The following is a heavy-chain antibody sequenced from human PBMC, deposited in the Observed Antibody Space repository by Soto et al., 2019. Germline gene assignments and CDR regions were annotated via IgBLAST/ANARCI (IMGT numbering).Heavy chain of an antibody. CDR1: GGSFSGYY. D-gene: IGHD3-10*01. V-gene: IGHV4-34*01. CDR3: ARGRNYYGSGSYFTS. J-gene: IGHJ5*02. Sequence: QVQLQQWGAGLLKPSETLSLTCAVYGGSFSGYYWSWIRQPPGKGLEWIGEINHSGSTKNNPSLKSRVTISVDTSKNQFSLKLSSVTAADTAVYYCARGRNYYGSGSYFTSWGQGTLVTVSS. CDR2: INHSGST.